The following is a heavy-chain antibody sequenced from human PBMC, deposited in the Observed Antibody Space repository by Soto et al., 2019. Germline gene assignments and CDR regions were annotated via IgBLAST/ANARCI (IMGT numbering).Heavy chain of an antibody. V-gene: IGHV3-74*01. CDR2: INTDGSST. CDR1: GFTFNAYW. CDR3: ASLSVTTYPADY. D-gene: IGHD4-17*01. Sequence: PGGSLRLPCAASGFTFNAYWMHWVRQAPGKGLVWVSRINTDGSSTSYADSVKGRFTISRDNAKNTLYLQMNSLRAEDTAVYYCASLSVTTYPADYWGQGTLVTVSP. J-gene: IGHJ4*02.